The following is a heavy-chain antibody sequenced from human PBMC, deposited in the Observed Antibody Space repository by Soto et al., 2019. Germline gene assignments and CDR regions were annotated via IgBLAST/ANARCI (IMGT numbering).Heavy chain of an antibody. V-gene: IGHV3-30-3*01. CDR3: ARDRGSGLYYYGMDV. D-gene: IGHD3-10*01. J-gene: IGHJ6*02. Sequence: RLSCAASGFTFSSYAMHWVRQAPGKGLEWVAVISYVGSNKYYADSVKGRFTISRDNSKNTLYLQMNSLRAEDTAVYYCARDRGSGLYYYGMDVWGQGTTVTVSS. CDR2: ISYVGSNK. CDR1: GFTFSSYA.